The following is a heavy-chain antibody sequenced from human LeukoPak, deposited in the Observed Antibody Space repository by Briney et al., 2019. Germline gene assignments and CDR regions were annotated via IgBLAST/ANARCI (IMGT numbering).Heavy chain of an antibody. Sequence: EGSLRLSCAASGFTVSSNYMSWVRQAPGKGLEWVSGVSASGSTTYYADSVQGRFTISRDNSRNTLYLQMNTLRAEDTAVYYCVKSHGAGSPQHFDFWGQGTPVTVSS. CDR2: VSASGSTT. CDR3: VKSHGAGSPQHFDF. J-gene: IGHJ4*02. D-gene: IGHD3-10*01. V-gene: IGHV3-23*01. CDR1: GFTVSSNY.